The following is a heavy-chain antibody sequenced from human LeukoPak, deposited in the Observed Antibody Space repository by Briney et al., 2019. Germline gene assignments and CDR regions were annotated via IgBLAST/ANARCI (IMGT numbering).Heavy chain of an antibody. CDR1: GGSFSGYY. CDR3: ARDGEWLDAFDI. CDR2: INHSGST. V-gene: IGHV4-34*01. J-gene: IGHJ3*02. D-gene: IGHD5-12*01. Sequence: SETLSLTCAVYGGSFSGYYWSWIRQPPGKGLEWIGEINHSGSTNYNPSLKSRVTISVDTSKNQFSLKLSSVTAADMAVYYCARDGEWLDAFDIWGQGTMVTVSS.